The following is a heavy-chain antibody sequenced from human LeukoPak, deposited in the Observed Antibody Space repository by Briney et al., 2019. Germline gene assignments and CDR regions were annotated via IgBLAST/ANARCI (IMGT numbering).Heavy chain of an antibody. CDR2: IKEDGSEE. J-gene: IGHJ4*02. CDR1: GFTFSSYW. CDR3: VRGLLEWLRLETYYFDY. D-gene: IGHD3-3*01. Sequence: PGGSLRLSCAASGFTFSSYWMSWVRQAPGKGLEWVANIKEDGSEENYVDSVKGRFTISRDNANNSLYLQMISLTADDTATYYCVRGLLEWLRLETYYFDYWGQGTLVTVSS. V-gene: IGHV3-7*01.